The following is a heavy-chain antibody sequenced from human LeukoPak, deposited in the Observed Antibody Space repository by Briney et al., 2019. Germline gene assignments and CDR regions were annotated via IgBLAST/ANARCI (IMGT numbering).Heavy chain of an antibody. CDR2: ISSSSYI. V-gene: IGHV3-21*01. CDR1: GFTFSSYS. J-gene: IGHJ6*03. Sequence: GGSLRLSCAASGFTFSSYSMNWVRQAPGKGLEWVSSISSSSYIYYADSVKGRFTISRDNAKNSLYLQMNSLRAEDTAVYYCARTYYDSSGYNYYYYMDVWGKGTTVTISS. D-gene: IGHD3-22*01. CDR3: ARTYYDSSGYNYYYYMDV.